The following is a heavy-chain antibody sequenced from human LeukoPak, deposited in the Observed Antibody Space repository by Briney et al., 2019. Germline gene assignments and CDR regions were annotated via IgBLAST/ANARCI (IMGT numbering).Heavy chain of an antibody. D-gene: IGHD6-6*01. CDR2: IYYSGST. CDR1: GGSTSSHY. J-gene: IGHJ6*03. V-gene: IGHV4-59*11. Sequence: SPSETLSLTCAVSGGSTSSHYWSWIRQPPGKGLEWIGYIYYSGSTNYNPSLKSRVTISVDTSKNQFSLKLSSVTAADTAVYYCARWAELGYYYYMDVWGKGTTVTVSS. CDR3: ARWAELGYYYYMDV.